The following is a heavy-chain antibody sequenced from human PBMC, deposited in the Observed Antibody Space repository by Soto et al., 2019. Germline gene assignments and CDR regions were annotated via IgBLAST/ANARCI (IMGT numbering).Heavy chain of an antibody. V-gene: IGHV4-31*03. Sequence: QVQLQESGPGLVRPSQTLSLSCTVSGGSISNSANHWSWIRQHPGEGLEWIGYIYYSGGTYYSPSLKGRGTMSIDASKNQFSRKLSSVTAADTAVYYCAKGVRGVPNWFDPWGQGTLVTVSS. CDR2: IYYSGGT. CDR3: AKGVRGVPNWFDP. J-gene: IGHJ5*02. CDR1: GGSISNSANH. D-gene: IGHD3-10*01.